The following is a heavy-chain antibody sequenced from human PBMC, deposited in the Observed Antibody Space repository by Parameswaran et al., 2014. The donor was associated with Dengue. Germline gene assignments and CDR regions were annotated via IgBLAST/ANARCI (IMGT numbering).Heavy chain of an antibody. CDR2: IYYSGST. J-gene: IGHJ4*02. CDR3: ARAQSLRCDY. V-gene: IGHV4-59*01. Sequence: AISSARWIRQPPGKGLEWIGYIYYSGSTNYNPSLKSRVTISVDTSKNQFSLKLSSVTAADTAVYYCARAQSLRCDYWGQGTLVTVSS. D-gene: IGHD4-17*01. CDR1: AISSA.